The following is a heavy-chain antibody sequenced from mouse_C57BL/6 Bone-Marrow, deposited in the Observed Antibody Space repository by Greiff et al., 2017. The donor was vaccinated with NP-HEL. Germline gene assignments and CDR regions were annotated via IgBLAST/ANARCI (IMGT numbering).Heavy chain of an antibody. CDR2: IDPSDSYT. J-gene: IGHJ4*01. D-gene: IGHD2-1*01. V-gene: IGHV1-50*01. Sequence: VQLQQPGAELVKPGASVKLSCKASGYTFTSYWMQWVKQRPGQGLEWIGEIDPSDSYTNYNQKFKGKATLTVDTSSRTAYMQLSSLTSEDAAVYYCARESYGNYDAMDDWGQGTSVTVSS. CDR1: GYTFTSYW. CDR3: ARESYGNYDAMDD.